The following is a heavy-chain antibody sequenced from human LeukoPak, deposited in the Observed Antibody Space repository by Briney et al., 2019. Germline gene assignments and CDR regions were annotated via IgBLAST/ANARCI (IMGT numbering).Heavy chain of an antibody. V-gene: IGHV3-9*01. CDR1: GFGFDDYA. D-gene: IGHD6-19*01. CDR3: AKVRGTYSSGFFFDY. CDR2: ISWNSGYI. Sequence: PGRSLRLSCAASGFGFDDYAMHWVRQAPGKGLEWLSIISWNSGYIGYADSVKGRFTISRDNAKNSLYLQMNSLRAEDTAFYYCAKVRGTYSSGFFFDYWGQGALVTVSS. J-gene: IGHJ4*02.